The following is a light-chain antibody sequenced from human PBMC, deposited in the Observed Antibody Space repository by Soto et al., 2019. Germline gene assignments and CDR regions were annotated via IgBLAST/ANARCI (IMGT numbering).Light chain of an antibody. CDR1: QSVSSK. CDR2: GAS. V-gene: IGKV3-15*01. Sequence: EIVMTQSPATLSLSPGEGATLSCRASQSVSSKLAWYQQKPGQAPRLLIYGASTRATGIPARFSGSGSGTEFTLIISSLQSEDSAVYYCQQYNNWPPITFGQGTRLEIK. J-gene: IGKJ5*01. CDR3: QQYNNWPPIT.